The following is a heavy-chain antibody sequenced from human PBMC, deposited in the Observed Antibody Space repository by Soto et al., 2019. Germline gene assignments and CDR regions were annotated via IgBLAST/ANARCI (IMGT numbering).Heavy chain of an antibody. J-gene: IGHJ4*02. CDR1: GDSVSMTTAA. Sequence: SQTLSLTCAISGDSVSMTTAAWNWIRQFPSRGLEWLGRTYYRYKWFSDYAVSVKSRLTINADTSTNQLSLPLNSVTPDDTAVYYCARDEGALNSWGQGTPVTVSS. V-gene: IGHV6-1*01. CDR2: TYYRYKWFS. CDR3: ARDEGALNS.